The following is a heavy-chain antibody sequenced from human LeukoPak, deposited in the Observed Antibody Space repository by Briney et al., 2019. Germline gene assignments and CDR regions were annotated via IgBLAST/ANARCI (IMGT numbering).Heavy chain of an antibody. J-gene: IGHJ6*03. V-gene: IGHV4-34*01. CDR3: ARLTYYYYYYMDV. CDR2: IYYSGST. CDR1: GGSFSGYY. Sequence: PSETLSLTCAVYGGSFSGYYWSWIRQPPGKGLEWIGSIYYSGSTYYNPSLKSRVTISVDTSKNQFSLKLSSVTAADTAVYYCARLTYYYYYYMDVWGKGTTVTISS.